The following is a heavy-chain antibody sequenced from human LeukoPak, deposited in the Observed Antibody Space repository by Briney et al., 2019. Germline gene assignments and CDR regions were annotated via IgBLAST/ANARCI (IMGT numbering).Heavy chain of an antibody. CDR3: AGLPAYYYDTSGFYFDY. CDR1: GFTVSSNY. CDR2: IYSGGST. Sequence: GGSLRLSCAASGFTVSSNYMSWVRQAPGKGLEWVSVIYSGGSTYYADSVKGRFTISRDNSKNTLYLQMNSLRAEDTAVYYCAGLPAYYYDTSGFYFDYWGQGTLVTASS. V-gene: IGHV3-66*04. D-gene: IGHD3-22*01. J-gene: IGHJ4*02.